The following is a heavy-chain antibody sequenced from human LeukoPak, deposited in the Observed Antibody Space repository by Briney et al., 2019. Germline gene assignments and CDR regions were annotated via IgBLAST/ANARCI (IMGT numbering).Heavy chain of an antibody. J-gene: IGHJ5*02. D-gene: IGHD5-12*01. CDR3: ARRYGGWLRLGWFDP. Sequence: SGTLSLTCAVSGGSISSTKWWSWVRQPPGKGLEWIGEIYHSGSTDYNPSLKSRVTISLDKSKDQFSLKLSSVTAADTAVYYCARRYGGWLRLGWFDPWGQGTLVTVSS. V-gene: IGHV4-4*02. CDR2: IYHSGST. CDR1: GGSISSTKW.